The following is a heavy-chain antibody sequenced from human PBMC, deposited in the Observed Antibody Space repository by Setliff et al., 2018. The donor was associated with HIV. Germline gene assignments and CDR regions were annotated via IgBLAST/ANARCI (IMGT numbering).Heavy chain of an antibody. CDR2: ISASGGSA. D-gene: IGHD2-21*02. Sequence: GGSLRLSCAASGFTFSSYAMTWVRQAPGKGLEWVSGISASGGSAYYADSVKGRFTISRDNSKNTLYLQMNSLRVEDTAVYYCAKDVSPGQDIVVVTATDYWGQGTLVTSPQ. CDR3: AKDVSPGQDIVVVTATDY. CDR1: GFTFSSYA. J-gene: IGHJ4*02. V-gene: IGHV3-23*01.